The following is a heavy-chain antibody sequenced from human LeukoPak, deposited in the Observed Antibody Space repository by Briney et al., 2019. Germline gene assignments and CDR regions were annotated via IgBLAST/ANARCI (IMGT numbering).Heavy chain of an antibody. CDR3: ARVLDSGNYYFDY. CDR1: GFTFSSYG. D-gene: IGHD1-26*01. Sequence: PGGSLRLSCAASGFTFSSYGMNWVRQAPGKGLEWVSSITSSSYKYYADSVKGRFTISRDNAKNSLYLQMNSLRAEDTAVYYCARVLDSGNYYFDYGGQGPLVTVSS. V-gene: IGHV3-21*01. CDR2: ITSSSYK. J-gene: IGHJ4*02.